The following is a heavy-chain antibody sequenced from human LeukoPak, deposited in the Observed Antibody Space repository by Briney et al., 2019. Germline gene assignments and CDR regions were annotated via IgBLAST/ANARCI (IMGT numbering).Heavy chain of an antibody. Sequence: GGSLRLSCTTSGFTFGEYAVSWVRQAPGKGLEWVGFIRSKAYGGTTDYAASMRGRFTISRDDSKSIAYLQMNSLKTEDTAVYYCARVGYSSGKYYFFDYWGQGTLVTVS. J-gene: IGHJ4*02. CDR1: GFTFGEYA. V-gene: IGHV3-49*04. CDR2: IRSKAYGGTT. D-gene: IGHD1-26*01. CDR3: ARVGYSSGKYYFFDY.